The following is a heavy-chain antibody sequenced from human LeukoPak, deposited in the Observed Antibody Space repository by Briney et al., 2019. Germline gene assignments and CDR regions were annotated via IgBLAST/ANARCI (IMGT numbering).Heavy chain of an antibody. J-gene: IGHJ5*02. CDR1: GYTFSHYW. V-gene: IGHV3-7*01. Sequence: PGGSLRLSCEASGYTFSHYWMRWVRQPPGKGLEWVANIKQDGSLKSYVDSVKGRFTGSIDSVKNSVHLQMTSLRVEATAIYYCVSTSGPWGQGTLVTVYS. CDR3: VSTSGP. CDR2: IKQDGSLK.